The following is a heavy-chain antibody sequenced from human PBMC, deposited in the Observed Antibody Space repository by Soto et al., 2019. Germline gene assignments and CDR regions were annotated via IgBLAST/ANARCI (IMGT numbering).Heavy chain of an antibody. J-gene: IGHJ6*02. Sequence: PGGSLILSCETSGFSFSVYGMHWVRQAPGKGLEWVAVIWYDASKQFYAASVEGRFTISRDNSKNTLYLQMNSLRAEDTAVYYCARDHVGAIDYYYYGMDVWGQGTTVTVSS. V-gene: IGHV3-33*01. CDR3: ARDHVGAIDYYYYGMDV. CDR2: IWYDASKQ. D-gene: IGHD1-26*01. CDR1: GFSFSVYG.